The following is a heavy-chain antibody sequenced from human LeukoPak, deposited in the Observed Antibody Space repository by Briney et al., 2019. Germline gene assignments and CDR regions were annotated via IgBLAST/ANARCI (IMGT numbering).Heavy chain of an antibody. Sequence: ASETLSLTCTVSGGSISNHFWSWIRQPPGKGLEWIGFMYYSGNTNYNPSHKSRVTISVDTSKNQFSLRLSSVTAADMAVYYCARVISGFYAFDIWGQGTMVTVSS. CDR1: GGSISNHF. CDR2: MYYSGNT. CDR3: ARVISGFYAFDI. V-gene: IGHV4-59*11. J-gene: IGHJ3*02. D-gene: IGHD3-22*01.